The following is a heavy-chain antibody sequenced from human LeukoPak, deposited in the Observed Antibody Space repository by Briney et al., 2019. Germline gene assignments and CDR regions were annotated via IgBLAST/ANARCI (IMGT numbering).Heavy chain of an antibody. CDR1: GGSFSGYY. J-gene: IGHJ4*02. CDR2: INHSGST. D-gene: IGHD4-17*01. CDR3: ARSTGGEKQFDY. Sequence: SETLSLTCAVYGGSFSGYYWSWIRQPPGKGLEWIGEINHSGSTNYNPSLKSRVTISVDTSKNQFSLKLSSVTAADTAVYYCARSTGGEKQFDYWGQETLVTVSS. V-gene: IGHV4-34*01.